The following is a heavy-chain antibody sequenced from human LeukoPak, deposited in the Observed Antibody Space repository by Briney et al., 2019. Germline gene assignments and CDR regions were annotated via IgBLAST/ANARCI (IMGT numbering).Heavy chain of an antibody. Sequence: KPSETLFLTCTVSGGSISSSSYYWGWIRQPPGKGLEWIGSIYYSGSTYYNPSLKSRVTISVDTSKNQFSLKLSSVTAADTAVYYCARHFYTAMVSIYFDYWGQGTLVTVSS. CDR3: ARHFYTAMVSIYFDY. CDR1: GGSISSSSYY. D-gene: IGHD5-18*01. CDR2: IYYSGST. V-gene: IGHV4-39*01. J-gene: IGHJ4*02.